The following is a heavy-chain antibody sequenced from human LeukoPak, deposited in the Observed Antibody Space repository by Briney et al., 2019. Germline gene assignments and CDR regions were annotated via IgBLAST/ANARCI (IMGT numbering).Heavy chain of an antibody. J-gene: IGHJ4*02. CDR1: GHTFTSYA. Sequence: GASVKVSCKASGHTFTSYAMHWVRQAPGQRLEWMGWINAGNGNTKYSQKFQGRVTITRDTSASTAYMELSSLRSEDTAVYYCAREPPYCGGDCYPQYWGQGTLVTVSS. D-gene: IGHD2-21*02. CDR3: AREPPYCGGDCYPQY. CDR2: INAGNGNT. V-gene: IGHV1-3*01.